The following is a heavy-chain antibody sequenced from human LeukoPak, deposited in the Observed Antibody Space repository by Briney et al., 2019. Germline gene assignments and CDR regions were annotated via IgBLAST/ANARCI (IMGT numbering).Heavy chain of an antibody. CDR2: ISISSSVI. V-gene: IGHV3-21*01. J-gene: IGHJ4*02. Sequence: PGGSLRLSCAASGFTFSDYTMNWVRQAPGRGLEWLASISISSSVIYYADSVKGRFTISRDNSKNTLYLQMNSLRAEGTAVYYCANGGYSWAFDYWGQGTLVTVSS. CDR1: GFTFSDYT. D-gene: IGHD5-18*01. CDR3: ANGGYSWAFDY.